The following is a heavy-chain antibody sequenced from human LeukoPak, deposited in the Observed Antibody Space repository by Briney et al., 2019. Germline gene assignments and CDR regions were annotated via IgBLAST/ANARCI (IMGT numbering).Heavy chain of an antibody. Sequence: PGGSLRLSCAASGFTFSSYGMHWVRQAPGKGLEWVAFIQFDGSNEYYADSVKGRFTISRDNSKNTLYLQMNSLRAEDTSVYYCAKDQQLQPFHYWGQGTLVTASS. CDR3: AKDQQLQPFHY. CDR1: GFTFSSYG. V-gene: IGHV3-30*02. D-gene: IGHD2-2*01. J-gene: IGHJ4*02. CDR2: IQFDGSNE.